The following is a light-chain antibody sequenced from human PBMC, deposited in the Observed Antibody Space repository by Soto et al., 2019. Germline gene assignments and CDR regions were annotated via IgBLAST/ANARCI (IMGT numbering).Light chain of an antibody. J-gene: IGKJ4*01. V-gene: IGKV3D-7*01. CDR1: QTVSKYY. CDR2: GAS. CDR3: QQAFS. Sequence: ETVLTQSPATLSLSPGERATLSCRASQTVSKYYLSWYQQKPGQAPRLLIYGASTRATGIPARFSGSGSGTDFTLTIASLQLEDCAVYFCQQAFSFGGGTRVEIK.